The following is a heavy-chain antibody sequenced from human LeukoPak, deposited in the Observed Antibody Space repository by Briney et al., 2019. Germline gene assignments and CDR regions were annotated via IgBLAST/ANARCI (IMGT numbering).Heavy chain of an antibody. CDR1: GFSLSIYW. CDR3: VRADFRGSSWDFAY. J-gene: IGHJ4*02. D-gene: IGHD6-13*01. CDR2: IKEDGSES. V-gene: IGHV3-7*04. Sequence: GGSLRLSRVASGFSLSIYWMGWVRQAPGKGLEWVSNIKEDGSESYYVGSVKGRFTISRDNAKNSLYLQVNSLRAEDTATYYCVRADFRGSSWDFAYWGRGALVTVSS.